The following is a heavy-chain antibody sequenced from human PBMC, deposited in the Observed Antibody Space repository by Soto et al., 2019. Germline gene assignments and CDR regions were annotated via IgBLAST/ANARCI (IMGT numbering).Heavy chain of an antibody. J-gene: IGHJ6*02. CDR2: VWYDGGNK. CDR3: VRAAGYSGNDYVYYYGMDV. CDR1: GFTFSSYG. V-gene: IGHV3-33*01. D-gene: IGHD5-12*01. Sequence: GGSLGLSCAAAGFTFSSYGMHWVRQAPGKGLEWVALVWYDGGNKYYADSVKGRFTISRDNSKNTLYLQMNSLRDEDTAVYYCVRAAGYSGNDYVYYYGMDVWGQGTTVTVS.